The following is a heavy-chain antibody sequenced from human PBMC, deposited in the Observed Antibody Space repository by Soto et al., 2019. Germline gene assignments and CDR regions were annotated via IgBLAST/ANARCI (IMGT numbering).Heavy chain of an antibody. Sequence: GGSLRLSCAASGFTFTNFAMNWVRQAPGKGLEWVPVISGTGDTTYNADSVKGRFTISRDNSMNTAFLQMNSLRAEDTALYYCAKGYCSSTSCSFDYWGQGTLVTVSS. V-gene: IGHV3-23*01. CDR1: GFTFTNFA. CDR2: ISGTGDTT. D-gene: IGHD2-2*01. CDR3: AKGYCSSTSCSFDY. J-gene: IGHJ4*02.